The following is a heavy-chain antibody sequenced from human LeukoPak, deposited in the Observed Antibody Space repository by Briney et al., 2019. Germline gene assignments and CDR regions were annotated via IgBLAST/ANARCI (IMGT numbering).Heavy chain of an antibody. CDR1: GFTLSNYA. Sequence: GGSLRLSCAASGFTLSNYAMSWVRQAPGKGLEWVSVISTSVGTTYYAHAVKGPFTISRDNSKSTLYLQMNRLRAADTAVYYCARSPSDYVWGSYRPPPVVAFAIWGQRTMVTVSS. J-gene: IGHJ3*02. V-gene: IGHV3-23*01. CDR2: ISTSVGTT. CDR3: ARSPSDYVWGSYRPPPVVAFAI. D-gene: IGHD3-16*02.